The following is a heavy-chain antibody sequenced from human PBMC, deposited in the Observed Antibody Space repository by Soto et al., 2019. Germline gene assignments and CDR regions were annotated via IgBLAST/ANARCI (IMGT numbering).Heavy chain of an antibody. Sequence: SETLSLTCTVSGGSISSSSYYWGWIRQPPGKGLEWIGRIYYSGSTYYNPSLKSRVTISVDTSKNQFSLKLSSVTAADTAVYYCARLKEFYCSGGSCYSGYFDYWGQGTLVTVSS. CDR2: IYYSGST. CDR3: ARLKEFYCSGGSCYSGYFDY. CDR1: GGSISSSSYY. D-gene: IGHD2-15*01. V-gene: IGHV4-39*01. J-gene: IGHJ4*02.